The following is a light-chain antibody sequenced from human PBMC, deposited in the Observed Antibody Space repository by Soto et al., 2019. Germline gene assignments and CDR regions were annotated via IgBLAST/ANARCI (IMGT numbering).Light chain of an antibody. CDR1: QSISSY. CDR3: QLSYINSPCA. V-gene: IGKV1-39*01. Sequence: DIQMTQSPSSLSASVGDRVTITCRASQSISSYLNWYQQKPGKAPKLLIYAASSLQSGVPSRFSGSGAGTDFTLTISSLQPEDFANYYCQLSYINSPCAFDQVTKVDSK. J-gene: IGKJ2*02. CDR2: AAS.